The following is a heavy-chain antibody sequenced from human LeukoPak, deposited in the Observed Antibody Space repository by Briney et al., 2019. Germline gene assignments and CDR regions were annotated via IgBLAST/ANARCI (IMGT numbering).Heavy chain of an antibody. CDR1: GGSFSGYY. CDR2: INHSGST. J-gene: IGHJ4*02. D-gene: IGHD3-22*01. V-gene: IGHV4-34*01. Sequence: PSETLSLTCAVYGGSFSGYYWSWIRQPPGKGLEWIGEINHSGSTNYNPSLKSRVTISVDTSKNQFSLRLSSVTAADTAVYYCARDGYYDSSDPPAVWGQGTLVTVSS. CDR3: ARDGYYDSSDPPAV.